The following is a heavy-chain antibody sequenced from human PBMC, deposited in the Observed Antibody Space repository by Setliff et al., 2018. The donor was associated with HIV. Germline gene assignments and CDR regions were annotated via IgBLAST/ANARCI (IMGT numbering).Heavy chain of an antibody. CDR1: GGSISGYY. D-gene: IGHD3-10*01. CDR2: IYYIGNT. Sequence: SETLSLTCTVSGGSISGYYWSWIRQPPGKGLEWIGYIYYIGNTNYNPSLKSRVTISVDTSKNQFSLKLNSVTAADTAVYYCARQTGLRGYYGSNSLYYFDYWGKGMLVTVSS. CDR3: ARQTGLRGYYGSNSLYYFDY. J-gene: IGHJ4*02. V-gene: IGHV4-59*01.